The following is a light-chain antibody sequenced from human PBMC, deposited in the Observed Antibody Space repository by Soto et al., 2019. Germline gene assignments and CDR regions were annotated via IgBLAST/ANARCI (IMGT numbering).Light chain of an antibody. CDR1: SSDVGRYNS. J-gene: IGLJ3*02. CDR3: SSYTTINTRV. Sequence: QSALTQPASVSGSPGQSITISCTGTSSDVGRYNSVSWYQRHPGKAPELMIYEVNNRPSGVSSRFSGSKSGNTASLTISGLQAEDEADYYCSSYTTINTRVFGGGTKLTVL. CDR2: EVN. V-gene: IGLV2-14*01.